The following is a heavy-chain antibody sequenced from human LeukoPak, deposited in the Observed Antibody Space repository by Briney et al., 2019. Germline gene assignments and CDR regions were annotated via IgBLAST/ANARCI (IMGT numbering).Heavy chain of an antibody. J-gene: IGHJ5*02. CDR3: ARDPKYDDYLNWFDP. CDR2: INHSGST. D-gene: IGHD4-17*01. V-gene: IGHV4-34*01. CDR1: GGSFSGYY. Sequence: SETLSLTCAVYGGSFSGYYWSWIRQPPGKGLEWIGEINHSGSTKYNPSLKSRVTISVDTSKNQFSLKLRYVTAADTAVYYVARDPKYDDYLNWFDPWGQGTVVSVSS.